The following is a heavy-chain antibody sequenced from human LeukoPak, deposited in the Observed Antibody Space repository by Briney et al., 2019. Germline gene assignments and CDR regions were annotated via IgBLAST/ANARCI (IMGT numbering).Heavy chain of an antibody. J-gene: IGHJ4*02. CDR1: GFTFSSYA. CDR2: ISSNGGST. D-gene: IGHD3-16*01. CDR3: ARGSMITFGGPNMEADY. Sequence: GGSLRLSCAASGFTFSSYAMHWVRQAPGKGLEYVSAISSNGGSTYYANSVKGRFTISRDNSKNTLYLQMGSLRAEDMAVYYCARGSMITFGGPNMEADYWGQGTLVTVSS. V-gene: IGHV3-64*01.